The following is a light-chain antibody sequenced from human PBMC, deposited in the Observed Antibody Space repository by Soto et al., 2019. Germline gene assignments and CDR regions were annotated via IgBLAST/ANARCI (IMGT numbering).Light chain of an antibody. CDR2: DAS. CDR3: QQYNKWPPET. V-gene: IGKV3-11*01. J-gene: IGKJ1*01. Sequence: VLTQSPATLSLSPGERATLSCRASLNVNSYLAWYQQKPGQAPRLLIYDASNRAAGIPARFSGSGSGTDFTLTISSLEPEDFAVYYCQQYNKWPPETFGQGTKVDIK. CDR1: LNVNSY.